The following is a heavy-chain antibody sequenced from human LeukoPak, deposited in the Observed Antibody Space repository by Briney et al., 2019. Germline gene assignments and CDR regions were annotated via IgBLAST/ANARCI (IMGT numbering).Heavy chain of an antibody. CDR1: GYSISSGYY. Sequence: SETLSLTCTVSGYSISSGYYWGWIRQPPGKGLEWIGSIYHSGSTYYNPSLKSRVTISVDTSKNQFSLTLSSVTAADTAVYYCTRSDGYGLVGIWGQGTMVTVSS. CDR3: TRSDGYGLVGI. V-gene: IGHV4-38-2*02. D-gene: IGHD3-10*01. CDR2: IYHSGST. J-gene: IGHJ3*01.